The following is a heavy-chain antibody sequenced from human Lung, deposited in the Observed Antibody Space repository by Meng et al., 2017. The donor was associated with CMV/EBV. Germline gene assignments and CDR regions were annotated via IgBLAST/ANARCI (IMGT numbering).Heavy chain of an antibody. V-gene: IGHV4-59*12. Sequence: SPXXXLTXAVSGGVINVYYWSWIRQPPGKGLEWVGSISYDGTTSYNPSLNSRVTISLDTSKSQFSLKLTSVTAADTALYYCAGLLPSGKYVHHWFDPWGQGTLVTVSS. CDR2: ISYDGTT. D-gene: IGHD3-10*02. J-gene: IGHJ5*01. CDR1: GGVINVYY. CDR3: AGLLPSGKYVHHWFDP.